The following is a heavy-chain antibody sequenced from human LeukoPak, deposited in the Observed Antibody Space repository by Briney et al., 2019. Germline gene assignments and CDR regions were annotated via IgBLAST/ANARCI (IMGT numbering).Heavy chain of an antibody. V-gene: IGHV3-33*01. Sequence: GGSLRLSCATPGFTFKKYSMHWGRPAPGKGLEWVAVIWYDGSNRYYAESVKGRFTISRDDPKKTLYLQMDSLRDEDTAVYYCAGDERSRYLDLWGQGTLVIVSS. CDR1: GFTFKKYS. CDR2: IWYDGSNR. D-gene: IGHD2-2*01. CDR3: AGDERSRYLDL. J-gene: IGHJ4*02.